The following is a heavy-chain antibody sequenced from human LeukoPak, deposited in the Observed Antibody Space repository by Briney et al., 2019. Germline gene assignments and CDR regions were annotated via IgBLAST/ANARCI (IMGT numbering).Heavy chain of an antibody. D-gene: IGHD2-2*01. CDR1: GGTFSSYA. CDR2: IIPIFGTA. CDR3: ARGLSPSVVPAALDAFDI. J-gene: IGHJ3*02. V-gene: IGHV1-69*05. Sequence: ASVKVSCKASGGTFSSYAVSWVRQAPGRGLEWMGRIIPIFGTANDAQKVQVRVMITTDESTTTAYMELNNLRSEDTAVYYCARGLSPSVVPAALDAFDIWGQGTMVTVSS.